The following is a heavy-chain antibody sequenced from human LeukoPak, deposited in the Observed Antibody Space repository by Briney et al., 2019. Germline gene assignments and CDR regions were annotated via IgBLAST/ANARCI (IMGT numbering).Heavy chain of an antibody. CDR3: ARKYTSDRSYGMDV. CDR1: GFTLSSYW. Sequence: GGSLRLSCAASGFTLSSYWMHWVRQAPGKGLVWVSRIKSDGSSTNYADSVKGQFTISRDNAKNTLYLEMNSLRAEDTAVYYCARKYTSDRSYGMDVWGQGTTVTVSS. D-gene: IGHD6-19*01. J-gene: IGHJ6*02. CDR2: IKSDGSST. V-gene: IGHV3-74*01.